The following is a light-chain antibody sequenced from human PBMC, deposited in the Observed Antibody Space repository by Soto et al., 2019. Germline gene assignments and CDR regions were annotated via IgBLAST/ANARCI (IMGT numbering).Light chain of an antibody. V-gene: IGKV3-20*01. CDR2: GAS. CDR1: QSVSSSSY. Sequence: EIVLTQSPGTLSLSPGERATLSCRASQSVSSSSYLAWYQQKPGQAPRLLIYGASSRATGIPDRFSGSGSGTXFXXXXXRLEPEDFAVYYCHQYGSSPSYTFGQGTKLEIK. CDR3: HQYGSSPSYT. J-gene: IGKJ2*01.